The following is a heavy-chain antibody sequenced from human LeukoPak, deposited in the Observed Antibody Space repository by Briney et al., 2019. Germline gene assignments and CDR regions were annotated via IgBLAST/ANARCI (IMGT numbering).Heavy chain of an antibody. Sequence: ASVKVSCKASGYTFTGYYMHWVRQAPGQGLEWMGWINPNSGGTNYAQKFQGRVTMTRDTSISTAYMELSRLRSDDTAVYYCARDLSDYGGNVHHYYFDYWGQGTLVTVSS. CDR2: INPNSGGT. CDR1: GYTFTGYY. D-gene: IGHD4-23*01. CDR3: ARDLSDYGGNVHHYYFDY. V-gene: IGHV1-2*02. J-gene: IGHJ4*02.